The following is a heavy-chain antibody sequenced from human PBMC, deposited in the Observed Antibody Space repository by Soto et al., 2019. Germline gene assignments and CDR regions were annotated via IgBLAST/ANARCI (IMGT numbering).Heavy chain of an antibody. D-gene: IGHD3-3*02. CDR2: ISWDSGSI. CDR1: GFTFDDYA. J-gene: IGHJ4*02. V-gene: IGHV3-9*01. CDR3: ARGIAPYYFDY. Sequence: GGSLRLSCAASGFTFDDYAMHWVRQAPGKGLEWVSGISWDSGSIIYADSVKGRFIISRDNAKNSLYLQMNSLRSEDTAVYYCARGIAPYYFDYWGQGTLVTVSS.